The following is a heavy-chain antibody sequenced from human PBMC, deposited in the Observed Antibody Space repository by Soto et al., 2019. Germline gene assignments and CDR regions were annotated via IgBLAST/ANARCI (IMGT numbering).Heavy chain of an antibody. CDR2: ITESGEY. V-gene: IGHV4-4*02. J-gene: IGHJ4*02. Sequence: QVQLQESGPGLVKPSGTLSLTCAVSGGSMSRSYWWTWLRQSPGKGLEWLGEITESGEYNYAPSFSSRVTMSVDKSKNHFSVMLTSVTAADTAIYYCARVGSGWYAPLDYWGQGTLVTVSS. CDR3: ARVGSGWYAPLDY. D-gene: IGHD6-19*01. CDR1: GGSMSRSYW.